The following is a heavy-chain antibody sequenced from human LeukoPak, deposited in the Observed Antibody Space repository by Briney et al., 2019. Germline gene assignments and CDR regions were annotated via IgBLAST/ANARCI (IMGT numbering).Heavy chain of an antibody. CDR1: GYTFTSYG. CDR3: AKVPDYDFWSGYPTDY. V-gene: IGHV1-18*01. J-gene: IGHJ4*02. Sequence: ASVKVSCKASGYTFTSYGISWVRQAPGQGLEWMGWISAYNGNTNYAQKLQGRVTMTTDTSTSTAYMELRSLRSDDTAVYYCAKVPDYDFWSGYPTDYWGQGTLVTVSS. D-gene: IGHD3-3*01. CDR2: ISAYNGNT.